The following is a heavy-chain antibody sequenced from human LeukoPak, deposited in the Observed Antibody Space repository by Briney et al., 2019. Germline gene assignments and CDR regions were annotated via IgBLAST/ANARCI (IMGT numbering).Heavy chain of an antibody. CDR2: ISGSGGST. Sequence: GGSLRLSCAASGFTFSSYAMSWVRQAPGKGLEWVSAISGSGGSTYYAGSVKGRFTISRDNSKNTLYLQMNSLRAEDTAVYYCAKDTRPYGSGSYYFDYWGQGTLVTVSS. J-gene: IGHJ4*02. D-gene: IGHD3-10*01. V-gene: IGHV3-23*01. CDR1: GFTFSSYA. CDR3: AKDTRPYGSGSYYFDY.